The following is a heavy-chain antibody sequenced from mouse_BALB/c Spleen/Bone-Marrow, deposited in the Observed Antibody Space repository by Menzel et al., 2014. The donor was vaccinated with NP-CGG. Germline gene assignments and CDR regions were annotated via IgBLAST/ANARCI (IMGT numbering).Heavy chain of an antibody. Sequence: EVQLVESGPSLVKPSQTLSLTCSVTGDSITSGYWNWIRKFPGNKLEYMGYISYSGSTYYNPSLKGRISITRDTSKNQYYLQLNSVTTEDTATYYCARIYYDSHWYFDVWGAGTTVTVSS. CDR3: ARIYYDSHWYFDV. J-gene: IGHJ1*01. V-gene: IGHV3-8*02. D-gene: IGHD2-4*01. CDR1: GDSITSGY. CDR2: ISYSGST.